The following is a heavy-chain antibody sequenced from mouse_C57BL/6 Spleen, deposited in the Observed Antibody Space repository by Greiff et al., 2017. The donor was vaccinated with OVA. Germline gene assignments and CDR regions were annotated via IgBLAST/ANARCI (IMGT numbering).Heavy chain of an antibody. CDR3: ARDLYYGSSYWYFDV. D-gene: IGHD1-1*01. Sequence: EVKLEESGGGLVKAGGSLKLSCAASGFTFSSYAMSWVRQTPEKRLEWVATISDGGSYTYYPDNVKGRFTISRDNAKNNLYLQMSHLKSEDTAMYYCARDLYYGSSYWYFDVWGTGTTVTVSS. CDR2: ISDGGSYT. CDR1: GFTFSSYA. J-gene: IGHJ1*03. V-gene: IGHV5-4*01.